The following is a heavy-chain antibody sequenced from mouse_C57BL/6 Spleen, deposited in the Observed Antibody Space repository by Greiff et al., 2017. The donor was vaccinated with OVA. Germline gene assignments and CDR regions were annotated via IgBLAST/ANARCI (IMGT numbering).Heavy chain of an antibody. CDR3: ARSDDYVLYFDY. CDR2: IYPGDGDT. J-gene: IGHJ2*01. CDR1: GYAFSSSW. V-gene: IGHV1-82*01. D-gene: IGHD2-4*01. Sequence: QVQLQQSGPELVKPGASVKISCKASGYAFSSSWMNWVKQRPGKGLEWIGRIYPGDGDTNYNGKFKGKATLTAGKSSSTAYMQLSSLTSEDSAVYFCARSDDYVLYFDYWGQGTTLTVSS.